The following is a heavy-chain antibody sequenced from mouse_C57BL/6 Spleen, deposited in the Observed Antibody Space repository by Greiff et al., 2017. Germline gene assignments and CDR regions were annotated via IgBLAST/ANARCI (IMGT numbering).Heavy chain of an antibody. J-gene: IGHJ4*01. CDR2: IYPRSGNT. Sequence: VQVVESGAELARPGASVKLSCKASGYTFTSYGISWVKQRTGQGLEWIGEIYPRSGNTYYNEKFKGKATLTADKSSSTAYMELRSLTSEDSAVYFCARSGDYPYAMDYWGQGTSVTVSS. V-gene: IGHV1-81*01. CDR3: ARSGDYPYAMDY. CDR1: GYTFTSYG. D-gene: IGHD2-4*01.